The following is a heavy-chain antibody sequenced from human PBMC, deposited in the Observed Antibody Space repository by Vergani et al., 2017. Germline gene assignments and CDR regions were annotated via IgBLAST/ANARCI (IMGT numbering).Heavy chain of an antibody. V-gene: IGHV4-39*07. CDR3: ARYGATHLFDY. D-gene: IGHD5-12*01. CDR1: GGSISSSSYY. J-gene: IGHJ4*02. CDR2: IYYSGST. Sequence: QLQLQESGPGLVKPSETLSLTCTVSGGSISSSSYYWGWIRQPPGKGLEWIGSIYYSGSTYYNPSLKSRVTISVDTSKNQFSLKLSSVTAADTAVYYCARYGATHLFDYWGQGTLVTVSS.